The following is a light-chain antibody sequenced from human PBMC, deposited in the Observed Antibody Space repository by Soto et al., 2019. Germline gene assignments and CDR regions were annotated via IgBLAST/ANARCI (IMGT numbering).Light chain of an antibody. CDR3: AAWEDSLNVWV. V-gene: IGLV1-44*01. Sequence: QSVLTQPPSASGTPGQRVTISCSGSSSNIGSNTVNWYQQLPGTAPKLLIYSNNQRPSGAPDRFSGSKSGTSASLAISGLQSEDEADYYCAAWEDSLNVWVFGGGTKVTVL. CDR2: SNN. J-gene: IGLJ3*02. CDR1: SSNIGSNT.